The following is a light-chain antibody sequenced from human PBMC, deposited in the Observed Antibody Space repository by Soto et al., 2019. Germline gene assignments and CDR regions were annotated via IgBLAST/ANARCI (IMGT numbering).Light chain of an antibody. CDR2: DAS. V-gene: IGKV3-11*01. J-gene: IGKJ4*01. Sequence: DIVLTQSPGTLSLSPGERATLSCRASQSIGTYLAWYQHKPGQAPRLVIYDASDRPSGIPARFSGSGSVTNFTPTISSLEAEDFAVYYRQQRGAWPTFTFGGGTKVEIK. CDR3: QQRGAWPTFT. CDR1: QSIGTY.